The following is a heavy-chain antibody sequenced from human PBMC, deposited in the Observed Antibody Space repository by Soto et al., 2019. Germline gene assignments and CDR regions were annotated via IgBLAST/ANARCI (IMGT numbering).Heavy chain of an antibody. CDR1: GGSVSSGSYY. D-gene: IGHD2-15*01. Sequence: KPSETLSLTCTVSGGSVSSGSYYWSWIRQPPGKGLEWIGYIYYSGSTNYNPSLKSRVTISVDTSKNQFSLKLSSVTAADTAVYYCARSSGYCSGGSCSVGGYYYYGMDVWGQGTTVTVSS. V-gene: IGHV4-61*01. J-gene: IGHJ6*02. CDR2: IYYSGST. CDR3: ARSSGYCSGGSCSVGGYYYYGMDV.